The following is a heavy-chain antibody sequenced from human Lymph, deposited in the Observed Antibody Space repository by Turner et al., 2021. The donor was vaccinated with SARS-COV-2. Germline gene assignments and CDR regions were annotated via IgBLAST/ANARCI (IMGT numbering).Heavy chain of an antibody. CDR2: ISFDGNNK. V-gene: IGHV3-30-3*01. CDR3: ARGDYYGSGTYPGKTFDY. Sequence: QVQLVESGGGVVQPGRSLRLSCAASGFSFSSYAMHWVRQAPGKGLEWVAVISFDGNNKDYTESVKGRFTISRDNSENTLYLQLNSLRPEDTAVYYCARGDYYGSGTYPGKTFDYWGQGTLVTVSS. CDR1: GFSFSSYA. D-gene: IGHD3-10*01. J-gene: IGHJ4*02.